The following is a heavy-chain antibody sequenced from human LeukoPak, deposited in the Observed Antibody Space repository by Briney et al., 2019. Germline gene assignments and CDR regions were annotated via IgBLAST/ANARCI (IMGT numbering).Heavy chain of an antibody. Sequence: PGGSLRLSCAASGFTFGSYGMHWVRQAPGKGLEWVAVISYDGSNKYYADSVKGRFTVSRDNSKNTLYLQMNSLRAEDTAVYYCAKDLGEWELLFPHDYWGQGTLVTVSS. CDR1: GFTFGSYG. CDR3: AKDLGEWELLFPHDY. V-gene: IGHV3-30*18. CDR2: ISYDGSNK. J-gene: IGHJ4*02. D-gene: IGHD1-26*01.